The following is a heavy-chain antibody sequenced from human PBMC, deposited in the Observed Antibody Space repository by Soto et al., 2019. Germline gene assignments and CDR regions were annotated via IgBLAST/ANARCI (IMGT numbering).Heavy chain of an antibody. J-gene: IGHJ6*03. Sequence: GGSLRLSCAASGFTFSSYGMEWVRQAPGKGLEWVAVISYDGSKIYYADSVKGRFTISRDNSKNTVYLQMNSLRVEDTAVYYCAKDTVTTSVGYYYYYMDVWGKGITVTVSS. CDR1: GFTFSSYG. D-gene: IGHD4-17*01. CDR2: ISYDGSKI. V-gene: IGHV3-30*18. CDR3: AKDTVTTSVGYYYYYMDV.